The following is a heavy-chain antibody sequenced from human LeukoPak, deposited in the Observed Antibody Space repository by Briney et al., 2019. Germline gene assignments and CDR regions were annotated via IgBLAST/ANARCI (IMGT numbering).Heavy chain of an antibody. CDR3: ARGRYYYDSSDLYYLDY. V-gene: IGHV1-69*13. CDR2: NIPIFGTA. J-gene: IGHJ4*02. CDR1: GGTFSSYA. Sequence: SVKVSCKASGGTFSSYAISWVRQAPGQGLEWMGGNIPIFGTANYAQKFQGRVTITADESTSTAYMELSSLRSEDTAVYYCARGRYYYDSSDLYYLDYWGQGTLVTVSS. D-gene: IGHD3-22*01.